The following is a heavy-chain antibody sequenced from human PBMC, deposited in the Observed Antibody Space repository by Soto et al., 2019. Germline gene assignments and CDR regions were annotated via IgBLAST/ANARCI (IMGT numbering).Heavy chain of an antibody. V-gene: IGHV1-3*01. CDR3: ARDLAARYYGMDV. J-gene: IGHJ6*02. CDR1: SYTFTSYA. D-gene: IGHD6-6*01. Sequence: SVKVSFKASSYTFTSYAMHCVRQAPGQRLEWMGWINAGNGNTKYSQKFQGRVTITRDTSASTAYMELSSLRSEDTAVYYCARDLAARYYGMDVWGQGTTVTVSS. CDR2: INAGNGNT.